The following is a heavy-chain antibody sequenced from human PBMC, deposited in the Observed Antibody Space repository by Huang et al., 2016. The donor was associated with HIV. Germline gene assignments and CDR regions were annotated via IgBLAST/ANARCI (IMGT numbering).Heavy chain of an antibody. Sequence: QLQESGPGQVKPSETLSLTCTVSGDFISSTTYYWGWIRQSPGKGLEWVGRVYQSGSTNYNPTLKSRVTLSVDTSRNQFSLRLNSVTAADTAVYYCASQHIGAAATWFWGRGTQVAVSS. J-gene: IGHJ4*02. V-gene: IGHV4-39*01. CDR1: GDFISSTTYY. D-gene: IGHD6-13*01. CDR3: ASQHIGAAATWF. CDR2: VYQSGST.